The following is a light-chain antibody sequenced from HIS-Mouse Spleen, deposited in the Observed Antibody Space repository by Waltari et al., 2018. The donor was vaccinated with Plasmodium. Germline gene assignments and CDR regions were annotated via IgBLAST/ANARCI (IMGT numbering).Light chain of an antibody. CDR2: EDS. Sequence: SYELTPPPSVSVSPGQPARITCSGDALPKKYAYWYQQKSGQAPVLGIYEDSKRPSGIPERVSGSSSGTMATLTISGAQVEDEADYYCYSTDSSGNHRVFGGGTKLTVL. CDR3: YSTDSSGNHRV. V-gene: IGLV3-10*01. CDR1: ALPKKY. J-gene: IGLJ3*02.